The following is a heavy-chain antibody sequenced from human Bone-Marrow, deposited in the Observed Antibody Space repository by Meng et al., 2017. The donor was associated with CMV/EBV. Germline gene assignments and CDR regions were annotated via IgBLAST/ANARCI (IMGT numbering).Heavy chain of an antibody. CDR2: IGAYNGNT. V-gene: IGHV1-18*01. Sequence: ASVKVSCKASGYTFTSYGISWVRQAPGQGLEWMGWIGAYNGNTNYAQKLQGRVTMTTDTSTSTAYMELRSLRSDDTAVYYCARPYYDFWSGYYPVAYYYGMDVWGQGTTVTVSS. D-gene: IGHD3-3*01. CDR1: GYTFTSYG. CDR3: ARPYYDFWSGYYPVAYYYGMDV. J-gene: IGHJ6*02.